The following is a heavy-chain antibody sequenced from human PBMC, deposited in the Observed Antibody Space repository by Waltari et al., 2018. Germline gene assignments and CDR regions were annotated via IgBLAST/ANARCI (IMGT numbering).Heavy chain of an antibody. V-gene: IGHV3-53*01. J-gene: IGHJ3*02. CDR3: ARATRYGHAFDI. Sequence: EVQLVASGGGLIQPGGSLRLSCAASGFTVSSNYMSWVRQAPGKGWEWVHIFYSGGSTSYSDSVKVRFPISRYNSKNTLYLQRSSLRAEDTAVYYCARATRYGHAFDIWGQGTMVTVSS. D-gene: IGHD3-10*01. CDR1: GFTVSSNY. CDR2: FYSGGST.